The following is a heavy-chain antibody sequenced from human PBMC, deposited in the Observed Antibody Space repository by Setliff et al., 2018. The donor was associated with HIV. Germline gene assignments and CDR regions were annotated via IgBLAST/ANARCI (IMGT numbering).Heavy chain of an antibody. Sequence: SETLSLTCTVSGGSIRTGNYYWNWIRQPAGKGLEWIGHIHTTGSITYNPSLRSRVTTSLDTSKNQVSLSLASVTAADTAVYYCARDGGGSGWSLGEFDFWGQGTLVTVSS. CDR3: ARDGGGSGWSLGEFDF. D-gene: IGHD6-19*01. CDR1: GGSIRTGNYY. CDR2: IHTTGSI. J-gene: IGHJ4*02. V-gene: IGHV4-61*09.